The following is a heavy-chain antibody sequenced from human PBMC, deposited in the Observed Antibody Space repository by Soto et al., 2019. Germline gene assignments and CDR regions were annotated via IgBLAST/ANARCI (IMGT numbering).Heavy chain of an antibody. J-gene: IGHJ4*02. CDR2: IIPILGIA. Sequence: QVQLVQSGAEVKKPGSSVKVSCKASGGTFSSYTISWVRQAPGQGLEWMGRIIPILGIANYAQKFQGRVTITADKSPSTAYMELSSLRSEDTAVYYCATFTARYLIDYWGQGTLVTVSS. CDR3: ATFTARYLIDY. V-gene: IGHV1-69*02. CDR1: GGTFSSYT. D-gene: IGHD3-9*01.